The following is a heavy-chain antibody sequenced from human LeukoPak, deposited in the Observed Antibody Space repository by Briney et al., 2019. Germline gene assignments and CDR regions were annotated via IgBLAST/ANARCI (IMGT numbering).Heavy chain of an antibody. D-gene: IGHD3-9*01. Sequence: GGSLRLSCAASGFTFSHYSMNWVRQAPGEGLEWVSYISSSSSTIYYAGSVRGRFTISRDNAKNSLYLQMNSLRAEDTAVYYCARAGSYSDILTGQNWFDPWGQGTLVTVSS. CDR2: ISSSSSTI. CDR1: GFTFSHYS. J-gene: IGHJ5*02. V-gene: IGHV3-48*01. CDR3: ARAGSYSDILTGQNWFDP.